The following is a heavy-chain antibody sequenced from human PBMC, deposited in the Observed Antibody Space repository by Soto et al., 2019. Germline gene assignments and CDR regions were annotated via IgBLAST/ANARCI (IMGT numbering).Heavy chain of an antibody. CDR2: IYYSGST. CDR3: ARDFVVRGVNNSYYYYYGMDV. V-gene: IGHV4-59*01. D-gene: IGHD3-10*01. J-gene: IGHJ6*02. CDR1: GGSISSYY. Sequence: SETLSLTCTVSGGSISSYYWSWIRQPPGKGLEWIGYIYYSGSTNYNPSLKSRVTISVDTSKNQFSLKLSSVTAADTAVYYCARDFVVRGVNNSYYYYYGMDVWGQGTTVT.